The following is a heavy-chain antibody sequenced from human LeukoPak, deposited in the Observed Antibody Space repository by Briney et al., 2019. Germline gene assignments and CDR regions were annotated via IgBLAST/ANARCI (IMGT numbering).Heavy chain of an antibody. CDR1: GFSFSTYA. D-gene: IGHD5-24*01. CDR3: AKEGKISRNYYFDY. CDR2: ISGSGGTI. J-gene: IGHJ4*02. V-gene: IGHV3-23*01. Sequence: PGGSLRLSCAASGFSFSTYAMSWVRQAPGKGLEWVSDISGSGGTIYYADSVKGRFTISRDNSKNTLYLQMNSLRAEDTAEYYCAKEGKISRNYYFDYWGQGALVTVSS.